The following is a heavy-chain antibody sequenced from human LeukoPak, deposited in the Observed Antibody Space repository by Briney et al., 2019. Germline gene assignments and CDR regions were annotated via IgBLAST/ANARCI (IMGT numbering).Heavy chain of an antibody. CDR2: IRTKANTYAT. CDR3: TTSSFDY. J-gene: IGHJ4*02. CDR1: GFTFSGSA. V-gene: IGHV3-73*01. Sequence: PGGSLRLSRAVSGFTFSGSAMHWVRQASGKGLEWVGRIRTKANTYATAYAASVKGRFTISRDDSKNTAYLQMSSLKTEDTAVYYCTTSSFDYWGQGTLVTVSS.